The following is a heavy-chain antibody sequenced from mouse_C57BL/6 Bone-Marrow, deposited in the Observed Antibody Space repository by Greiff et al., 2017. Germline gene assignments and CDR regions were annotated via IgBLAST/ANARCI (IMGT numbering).Heavy chain of an antibody. CDR3: ARDRDWGVWFAY. V-gene: IGHV5-4*01. Sequence: EVQGVESGGGLVKPGGSLKLSCAASGFTFSSYAMSWVRQTPEKRLEWVATISDGGSYTYYPDNVKGRVTISRDNAKNNLYLQMSHLKSEDTAMDYCARDRDWGVWFAYWGQGTLVTVSA. CDR1: GFTFSSYA. D-gene: IGHD4-1*01. J-gene: IGHJ3*01. CDR2: ISDGGSYT.